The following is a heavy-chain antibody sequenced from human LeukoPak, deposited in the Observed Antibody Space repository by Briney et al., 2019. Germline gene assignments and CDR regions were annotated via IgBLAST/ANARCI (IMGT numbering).Heavy chain of an antibody. J-gene: IGHJ3*02. CDR2: MHPNSGGT. Sequence: ASVKVSCKASGYTFIGYYIHWVRQAPGQGLEWMGWMHPNSGGTNYAQKFQGRVTMTRDTSISTAYMELSRLRSDDTAVYYCARDSSVVRGIIITGGGAFDIWGQGTMVTVSS. V-gene: IGHV1-2*02. CDR1: GYTFIGYY. CDR3: ARDSSVVRGIIITGGGAFDI. D-gene: IGHD3-10*01.